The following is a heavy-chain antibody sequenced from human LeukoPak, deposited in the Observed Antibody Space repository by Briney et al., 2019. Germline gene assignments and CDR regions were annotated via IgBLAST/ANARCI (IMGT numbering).Heavy chain of an antibody. Sequence: ASVKVSCKASGYTFTSYGISWVRQAPGQGLEWMGWISAYNGNTNYAQKLQGRVTMTTDTSTSTAYMELRGLRSDDTAVYYCARSGLAYCGGDCYSDAFDIWGQGTMVTVSS. CDR3: ARSGLAYCGGDCYSDAFDI. V-gene: IGHV1-18*01. CDR1: GYTFTSYG. J-gene: IGHJ3*02. D-gene: IGHD2-21*02. CDR2: ISAYNGNT.